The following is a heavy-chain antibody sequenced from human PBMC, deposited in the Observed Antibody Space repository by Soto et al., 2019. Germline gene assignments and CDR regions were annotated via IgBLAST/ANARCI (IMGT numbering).Heavy chain of an antibody. J-gene: IGHJ3*02. CDR3: ARDLDGSGSYYNVNDAFDI. V-gene: IGHV3-66*01. CDR2: IYSGGST. D-gene: IGHD3-10*01. Sequence: EVQLVESGGGLVQPGVSLRLSCAASGFTVSSNYMSWVRQAPGKGLEWVSVIYSGGSTYYADSVKGRFTISRDNSKNTLYLQMNSLRAEDTAVYYCARDLDGSGSYYNVNDAFDIWGQGTMVTVSS. CDR1: GFTVSSNY.